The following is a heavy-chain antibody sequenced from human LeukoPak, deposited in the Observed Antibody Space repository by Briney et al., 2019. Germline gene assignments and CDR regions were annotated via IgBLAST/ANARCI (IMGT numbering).Heavy chain of an antibody. Sequence: SETLSLTCTVSGGSISSYYWSWIRQPPGKGLEWIGYIYTSGSTNYNPSLKSRVTISVDTSKNQFSLKLSSVTAADTAVYYCARTGGERNTPQYPYSYGYLHYYYYMDVWGKGSTVTVSS. J-gene: IGHJ6*03. V-gene: IGHV4-4*09. CDR3: ARTGGERNTPQYPYSYGYLHYYYYMDV. CDR2: IYTSGST. CDR1: GGSISSYY. D-gene: IGHD5-18*01.